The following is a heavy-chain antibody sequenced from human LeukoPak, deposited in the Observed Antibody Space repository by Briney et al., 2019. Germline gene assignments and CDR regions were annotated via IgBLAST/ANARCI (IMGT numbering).Heavy chain of an antibody. D-gene: IGHD3-22*01. CDR3: AKGGYYYDSSGYYYGY. V-gene: IGHV3-7*03. J-gene: IGHJ4*02. CDR2: IKQDGSEK. Sequence: GGSLRLSCAASGFTFSSYWMSWVRQAPGKGLEWVANIKQDGSEKYYVDSVKGRFTISRDNSKNTLYLQMNSLRAEDTAVYYCAKGGYYYDSSGYYYGYWGQGTLVTVSS. CDR1: GFTFSSYW.